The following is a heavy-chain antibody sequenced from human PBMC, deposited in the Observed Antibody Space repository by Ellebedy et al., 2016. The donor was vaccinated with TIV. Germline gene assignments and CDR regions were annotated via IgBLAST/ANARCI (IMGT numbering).Heavy chain of an antibody. CDR3: ARDMDAFGSSSWYEVDY. D-gene: IGHD6-13*01. CDR2: IKQDGSEK. V-gene: IGHV3-7*01. J-gene: IGHJ4*02. CDR1: GFTFSTYW. Sequence: PGGSLRLSCAASGFTFSTYWMTWVRQAPGKGLEWVANIKQDGSEKYFVDSVKGRFTISRDNAKNSLYLQMNSLRAEDTAVYYCARDMDAFGSSSWYEVDYWGQGTLVTVSS.